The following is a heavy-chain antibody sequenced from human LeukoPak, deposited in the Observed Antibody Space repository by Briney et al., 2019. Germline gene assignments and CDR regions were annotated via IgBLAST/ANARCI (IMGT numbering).Heavy chain of an antibody. Sequence: ASVKVSCKASGYTFTGYYMHWVRQAPGQGLEWMGWINPNSGGTNYAQKFQGRVTMTRDTSISTAYMELSRLRSDDTAVYYRAREIKDYPSLGFDYWGQGTLVTVSS. CDR1: GYTFTGYY. CDR3: AREIKDYPSLGFDY. V-gene: IGHV1-2*02. CDR2: INPNSGGT. J-gene: IGHJ4*02. D-gene: IGHD4-11*01.